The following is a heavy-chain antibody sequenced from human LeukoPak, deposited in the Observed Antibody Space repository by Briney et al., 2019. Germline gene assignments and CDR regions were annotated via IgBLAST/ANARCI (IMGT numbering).Heavy chain of an antibody. Sequence: SETLSLTCTVSDGSISSYYWSWIRQPPGKGLEWIGYIYYSGSTNYNPSLKSRVTISVDTSKNQFSLKLSSVTAADTAVYYCARSSGWYSAFDIWGQGTMVTVSS. V-gene: IGHV4-59*01. CDR1: DGSISSYY. CDR3: ARSSGWYSAFDI. CDR2: IYYSGST. J-gene: IGHJ3*02. D-gene: IGHD6-19*01.